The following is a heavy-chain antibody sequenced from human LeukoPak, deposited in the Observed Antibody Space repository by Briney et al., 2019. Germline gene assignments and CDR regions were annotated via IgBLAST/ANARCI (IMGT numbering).Heavy chain of an antibody. CDR3: ASPQRYYYDSSGYYYEGPGAFDI. CDR1: GGSISSYY. Sequence: SETLSLTCTVSGGSISSYYWSWIRQPPGKGLEWIGYIYYSGSTNYNPSLKSRVTISVDTSKNQFSLKLSSVTAADTAVYYCASPQRYYYDSSGYYYEGPGAFDIWGQGTMVTVSS. CDR2: IYYSGST. D-gene: IGHD3-22*01. J-gene: IGHJ3*02. V-gene: IGHV4-59*01.